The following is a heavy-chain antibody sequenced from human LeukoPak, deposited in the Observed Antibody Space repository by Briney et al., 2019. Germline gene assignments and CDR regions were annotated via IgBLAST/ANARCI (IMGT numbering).Heavy chain of an antibody. Sequence: GESLKISCKGSGYNFTSYWIGWVRQMPGKGLEWMGITYPGDSDTRYSPSFQGQVTISADKSISTAYLQWSSLWASDTAMHYCARGVEMATLNAFDIWGQGTMVTVSS. CDR3: ARGVEMATLNAFDI. D-gene: IGHD5-24*01. CDR1: GYNFTSYW. V-gene: IGHV5-51*01. J-gene: IGHJ3*02. CDR2: TYPGDSDT.